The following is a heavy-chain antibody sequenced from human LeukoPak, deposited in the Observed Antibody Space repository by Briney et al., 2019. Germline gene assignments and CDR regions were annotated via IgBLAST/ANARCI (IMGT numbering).Heavy chain of an antibody. CDR2: RTGPADTT. J-gene: IGHJ4*02. V-gene: IGHV3-23*01. CDR1: GFNFNNFA. CDR3: AKGAEIDH. Sequence: GGSLRLSCAATGFNFNNFAMSWVRQAPVKGLEWLSARTGPADTTYYAESVKGRFTISRDYSKSMVFLQMNSLRVEDTAIYYCAKGAEIDHWGQGTLVTVSS.